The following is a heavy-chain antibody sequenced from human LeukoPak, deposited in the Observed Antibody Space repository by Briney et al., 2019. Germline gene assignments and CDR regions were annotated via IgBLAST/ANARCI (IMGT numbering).Heavy chain of an antibody. CDR1: GYTFTGYY. J-gene: IGHJ4*02. CDR3: AATYYYDSSGYYSDC. V-gene: IGHV1-2*02. D-gene: IGHD3-22*01. CDR2: INPNSGGT. Sequence: ASVKVSCKASGYTFTGYYMHWVRQAPGQGLEWMGWINPNSGGTNYAQKFQGRVTMTRDTSISTAYMERSRLRSDDTAVYYCAATYYYDSSGYYSDCWGQGTLVTVSS.